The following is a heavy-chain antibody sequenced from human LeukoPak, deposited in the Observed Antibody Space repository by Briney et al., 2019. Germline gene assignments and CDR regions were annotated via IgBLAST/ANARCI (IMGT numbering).Heavy chain of an antibody. Sequence: SETLSLTCTVSGDSITNYYWSWIRQPPGKGLEWIGYIYHDGRTDYNPALKSRVTISVDTSKNQFSLKLSSVTAADSALYYCVKLDSPYYYAMDVWGQGTTVIVSS. CDR1: GDSITNYY. D-gene: IGHD3/OR15-3a*01. V-gene: IGHV4-59*01. J-gene: IGHJ6*02. CDR3: VKLDSPYYYAMDV. CDR2: IYHDGRT.